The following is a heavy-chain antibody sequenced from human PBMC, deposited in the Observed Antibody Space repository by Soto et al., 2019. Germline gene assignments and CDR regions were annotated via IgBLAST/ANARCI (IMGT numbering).Heavy chain of an antibody. D-gene: IGHD3-16*02. CDR2: IWYDGSNK. V-gene: IGHV3-33*01. CDR3: ARARYDYFWGSYRYRYFAY. CDR1: GFTFSSYG. J-gene: IGHJ4*02. Sequence: QVQLVESGGGVVQPGRSLRLSCAASGFTFSSYGLHWVRQAPGKGLEWVAVIWYDGSNKYYADSVKGRFTISRDNSKNTLYLQMNSLRAEDTAVYYCARARYDYFWGSYRYRYFAYWGQGTLVTVSS.